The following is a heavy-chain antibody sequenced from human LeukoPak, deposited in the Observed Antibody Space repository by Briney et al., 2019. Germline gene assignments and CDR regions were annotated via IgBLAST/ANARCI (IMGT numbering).Heavy chain of an antibody. V-gene: IGHV3-48*01. CDR2: ISSSSSTI. CDR1: GFTFSSYS. Sequence: GGSLRLSCAASGFTFSSYSMNWVRQAPGKGLEWVSYISSSSSTIYYADSVKGRFTISRDNAKNSLYLQMNSLRAEDTAVYYCARHGGSPPRYYYYMDVWGKGTTVTISS. D-gene: IGHD2-15*01. J-gene: IGHJ6*03. CDR3: ARHGGSPPRYYYYMDV.